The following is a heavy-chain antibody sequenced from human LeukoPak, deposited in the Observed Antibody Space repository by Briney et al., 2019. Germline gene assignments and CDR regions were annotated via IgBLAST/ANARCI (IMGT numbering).Heavy chain of an antibody. CDR2: ISYDGSNK. V-gene: IGHV3-30-3*01. CDR1: GFTFSSYA. Sequence: GGSLRLSCAASGFTFSSYAMHWVRQAPGKGLEWVAVISYDGSNKYYADSVKGRFTISRDNSKNSLYLQMNSLRAEDTAVYYCARDPAGSSWSLPLDYWGQGTLVTVSS. CDR3: ARDPAGSSWSLPLDY. J-gene: IGHJ4*02. D-gene: IGHD6-13*01.